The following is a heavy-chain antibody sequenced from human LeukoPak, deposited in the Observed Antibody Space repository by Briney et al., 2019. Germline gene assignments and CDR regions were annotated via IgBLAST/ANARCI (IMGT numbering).Heavy chain of an antibody. CDR3: TRDLSSAWFYY. D-gene: IGHD6-13*01. CDR1: GGSLSSYY. CDR2: IYYSGST. J-gene: IGHJ4*02. Sequence: SETLSLTCTVSGGSLSSYYWSWIRQPPGKQLEWIGYIYYSGSTNYNPSLKSRVTMSVDTSKNQFSLKVSSVTAADTAVYYCTRDLSSAWFYYWGQGTLVTVSS. V-gene: IGHV4-59*12.